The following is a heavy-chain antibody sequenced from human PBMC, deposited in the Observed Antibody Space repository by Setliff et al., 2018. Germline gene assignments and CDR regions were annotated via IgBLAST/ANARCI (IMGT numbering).Heavy chain of an antibody. Sequence: AETLSLTCTVSRGSINSHYWSWIRQPAGKGLEWIGRIFGSGSTNYNPSLKSRVTMSIDTSKNQFFLKVRSVTAADTAVYYCARDRGSNNSPEDFDYWGLGTLVTVSS. V-gene: IGHV4-4*07. CDR3: ARDRGSNNSPEDFDY. CDR2: IFGSGST. CDR1: RGSINSHY. D-gene: IGHD1-1*01. J-gene: IGHJ4*02.